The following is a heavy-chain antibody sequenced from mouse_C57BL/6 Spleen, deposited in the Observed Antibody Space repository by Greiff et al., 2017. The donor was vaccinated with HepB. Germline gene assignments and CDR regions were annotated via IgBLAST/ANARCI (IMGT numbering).Heavy chain of an antibody. CDR2: IRNKANNHAT. V-gene: IGHV6-6*01. CDR1: GFTFSDAW. CDR3: TRWMVTTGFAY. D-gene: IGHD2-2*01. J-gene: IGHJ3*01. Sequence: EVQGVESGGGLVQPGGSMKLSCAASGFTFSDAWMDWVRQSPEKGLEWVAEIRNKANNHATYYAESVKGRFTISRDDSKSSVYLQMNSLRAEDTGSYYCTRWMVTTGFAYWGQGTLVTVSA.